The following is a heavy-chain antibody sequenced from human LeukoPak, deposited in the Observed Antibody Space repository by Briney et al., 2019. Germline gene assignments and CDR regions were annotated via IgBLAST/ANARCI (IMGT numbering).Heavy chain of an antibody. D-gene: IGHD3-10*01. CDR3: AKDQYYYGSGSYYPRVYYYYSMDV. Sequence: PGRSLRLSCAASGFTFSSYGMHWVRQAPGKGLEWVAVISYDGSNKYYADSVKGRFTISRDNSKNTLYLQMNSLRAEDTAVYYCAKDQYYYGSGSYYPRVYYYYSMDVWGQGTTVTVSS. CDR2: ISYDGSNK. V-gene: IGHV3-30*18. CDR1: GFTFSSYG. J-gene: IGHJ6*02.